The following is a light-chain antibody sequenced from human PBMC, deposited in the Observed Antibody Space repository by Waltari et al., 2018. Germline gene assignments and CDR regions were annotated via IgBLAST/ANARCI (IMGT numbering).Light chain of an antibody. CDR1: DSDVGAYDF. Sequence: QSALTQPASVSGPHGQSITISCSGTDSDVGAYDFVSWYQQHPGKAPHLIIYEVSNRPSGISNRFSASKSGNTASLTISGLQAEDEADYYCSSYTTSSAPGVFGTGTRVTVL. V-gene: IGLV2-14*01. J-gene: IGLJ1*01. CDR3: SSYTTSSAPGV. CDR2: EVS.